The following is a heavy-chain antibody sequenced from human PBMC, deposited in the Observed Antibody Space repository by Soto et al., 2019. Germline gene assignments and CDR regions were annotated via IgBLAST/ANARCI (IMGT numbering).Heavy chain of an antibody. CDR1: GFTFSSYG. J-gene: IGHJ5*02. V-gene: IGHV3-33*01. CDR2: IWYDGSNK. CDR3: ARGALRFLDPNWFDP. D-gene: IGHD3-3*01. Sequence: QVQLVESGGGVVQPGRSLRLSCAASGFTFSSYGMHWVRQAPGKGLEWVAVIWYDGSNKYYADSVKGRFTISRDNSKNTLYLQMNSLRGEDTAVYYGARGALRFLDPNWFDPWGQGTLVTVSS.